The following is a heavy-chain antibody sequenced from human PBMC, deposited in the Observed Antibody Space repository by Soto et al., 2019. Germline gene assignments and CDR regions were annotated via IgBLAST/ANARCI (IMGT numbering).Heavy chain of an antibody. V-gene: IGHV1-69*06. CDR2: IIPIFGTA. CDR3: ASRAGDRGTAMLFDY. CDR1: GGTFSSYA. J-gene: IGHJ4*02. D-gene: IGHD5-18*01. Sequence: QVQLVQSGAEVKKPGSSVKVSCKASGGTFSSYAISWVRQDPGQGLEWMGGIIPIFGTANYSQKFQGRVTITADKSTSTAYMGLSSLRSEDTAVYYCASRAGDRGTAMLFDYWGQGTLVTVSS.